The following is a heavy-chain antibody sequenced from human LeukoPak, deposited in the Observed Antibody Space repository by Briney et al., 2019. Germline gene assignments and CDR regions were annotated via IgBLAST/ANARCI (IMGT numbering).Heavy chain of an antibody. CDR3: ARDSSSGSYYYFDY. J-gene: IGHJ4*02. CDR2: IKQDGSEK. CDR1: GFTFSSYW. Sequence: PGGSLRLSCAASGFTFSSYWMSWVRQAPGKGLEWVANIKQDGSEKYYVDSVKGRFTISRDNAKNSLYLQMNSLRAEDTAVYYCARDSSSGSYYYFDYWGQGTLVTVSS. V-gene: IGHV3-7*01. D-gene: IGHD1-26*01.